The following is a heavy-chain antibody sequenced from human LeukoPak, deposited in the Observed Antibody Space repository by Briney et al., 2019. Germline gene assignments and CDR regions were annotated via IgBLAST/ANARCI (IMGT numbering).Heavy chain of an antibody. CDR3: AGASNNRDVEAFDI. CDR1: GFTFNRYW. Sequence: GGSLRLSCAASGFTFNRYWMTWVRQAPGKGLEWVANIKQDGSEKYYVDSVKGRFTISRDNAKNSVYLQMNSLRVEDTGVYYCAGASNNRDVEAFDIWGQGTMVTVSS. D-gene: IGHD1-14*01. V-gene: IGHV3-7*01. J-gene: IGHJ3*02. CDR2: IKQDGSEK.